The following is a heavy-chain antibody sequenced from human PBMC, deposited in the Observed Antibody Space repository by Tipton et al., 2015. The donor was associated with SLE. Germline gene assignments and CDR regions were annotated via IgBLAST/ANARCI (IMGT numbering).Heavy chain of an antibody. D-gene: IGHD3-16*01. Sequence: TLSLTCTVSGGSISSGGYYWSWIRQPAGKGLEWIGYIYTTGSTNYNPSLKSRVTISIDTSKNRFSLKLTSVTAADTAVYYCARIYDYVWPRYFDLWGRGTLVTVSS. CDR1: GGSISSGGYY. V-gene: IGHV4-61*09. CDR2: IYTTGST. CDR3: ARIYDYVWPRYFDL. J-gene: IGHJ2*01.